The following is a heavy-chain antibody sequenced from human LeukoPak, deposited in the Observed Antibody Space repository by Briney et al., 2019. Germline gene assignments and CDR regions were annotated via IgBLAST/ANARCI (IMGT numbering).Heavy chain of an antibody. J-gene: IGHJ4*02. D-gene: IGHD2-15*01. V-gene: IGHV1-2*02. Sequence: GASVKVSCKASGYTFTGYYMHWVRQAPGQGLEWMGWINPNSGGTNYAQKFQGRVTMTRYTSISTAYMELSRLRSDDTAVYYCARVRKVHRICDYWGQGTLVTVSS. CDR2: INPNSGGT. CDR1: GYTFTGYY. CDR3: ARVRKVHRICDY.